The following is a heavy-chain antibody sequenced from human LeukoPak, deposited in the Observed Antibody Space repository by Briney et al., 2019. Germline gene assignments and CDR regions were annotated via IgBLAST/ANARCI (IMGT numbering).Heavy chain of an antibody. CDR1: GFTFSTYW. V-gene: IGHV3-7*03. J-gene: IGHJ4*02. CDR3: ARVGYDILTGYYGGYYFDY. Sequence: GGSLRLSCAASGFTFSTYWMAWVRQAPGKGLEWVANIKQDGNEKYYVDSVKGRFTISRDNAKNSLYLQMNSLRAEDTAVYYCARVGYDILTGYYGGYYFDYWGQGTLVTVSS. CDR2: IKQDGNEK. D-gene: IGHD3-9*01.